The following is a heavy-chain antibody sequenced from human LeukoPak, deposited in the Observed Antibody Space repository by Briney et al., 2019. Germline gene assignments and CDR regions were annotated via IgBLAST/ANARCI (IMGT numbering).Heavy chain of an antibody. CDR3: ARVRAGDGYNFGAFDI. Sequence: GGSLRLSCAASGFTVSSNYMSWVRQAPGKGLEWVSVIYSGGSTYYADSVKGRFTISRDNSKNTLYLQVNSLRAEDTAVYYCARVRAGDGYNFGAFDIWGQGTMVTVSS. J-gene: IGHJ3*02. V-gene: IGHV3-66*01. CDR1: GFTVSSNY. D-gene: IGHD5-24*01. CDR2: IYSGGST.